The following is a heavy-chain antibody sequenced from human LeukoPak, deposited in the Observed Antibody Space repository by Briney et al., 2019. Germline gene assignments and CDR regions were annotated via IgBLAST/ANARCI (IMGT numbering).Heavy chain of an antibody. CDR1: GGSISSYY. J-gene: IGHJ5*02. Sequence: SETLSLTCTVSGGSISSYYWSWIRQPPGKGLEGIGYIYYSGSTNYNPSLKSRVTISVDTSKNQFSLKLSSVTAADTAVYYCARLPWGFPPWFDPWGQGTLVTVSS. CDR2: IYYSGST. V-gene: IGHV4-59*01. CDR3: ARLPWGFPPWFDP. D-gene: IGHD3-16*01.